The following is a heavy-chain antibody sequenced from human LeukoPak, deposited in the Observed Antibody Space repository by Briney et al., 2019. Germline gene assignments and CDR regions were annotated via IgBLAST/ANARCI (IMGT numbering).Heavy chain of an antibody. CDR1: GFTYSSYG. V-gene: IGHV3-33*06. CDR2: IWYDGSNK. Sequence: GGSLRLSCAASGFTYSSYGMHWVRQAPGKGLEWVAVIWYDGSNKYYADSVKGRFTISRDNSKNTLYLQMNNLRAKDTAVYYCAKGAWYYYDSSGPDYWGQGTLVTVSS. D-gene: IGHD3-22*01. J-gene: IGHJ4*02. CDR3: AKGAWYYYDSSGPDY.